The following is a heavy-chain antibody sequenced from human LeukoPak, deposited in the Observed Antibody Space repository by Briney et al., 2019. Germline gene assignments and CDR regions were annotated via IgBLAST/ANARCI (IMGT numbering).Heavy chain of an antibody. V-gene: IGHV4-39*02. D-gene: IGHD2/OR15-2a*01. J-gene: IGHJ4*02. Sequence: SETLSLTCTVSGGSIGSSNYYWAWIRQRPGKGVEWIRTIYYNEATPYNPSLKSRVTISVDTSKNRSSPNVNSVTGAHTAVYFCDIQEKIVMVPTAHTIDDGGQEGLVTVSS. CDR1: GGSIGSSNYY. CDR3: DIQEKIVMVPTAHTIDD. CDR2: IYYNEAT.